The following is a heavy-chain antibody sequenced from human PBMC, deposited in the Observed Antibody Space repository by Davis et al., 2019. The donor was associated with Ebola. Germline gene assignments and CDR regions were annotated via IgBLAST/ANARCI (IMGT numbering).Heavy chain of an antibody. V-gene: IGHV1-8*02. CDR1: GYTFTSYG. Sequence: ASVKVSCKASGYTFTSYGITWVRQAPGQGLEWMGWMHPNSPNTGYAQKFQGRVTMTRDTSIRTAYMELSGLTSEDTAVYYCARTAVTGIGFDSWGQGTLVTVSS. CDR3: ARTAVTGIGFDS. J-gene: IGHJ5*01. D-gene: IGHD6-19*01. CDR2: MHPNSPNT.